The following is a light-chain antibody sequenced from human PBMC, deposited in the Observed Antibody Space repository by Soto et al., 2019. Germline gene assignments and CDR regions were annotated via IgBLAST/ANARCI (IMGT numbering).Light chain of an antibody. CDR3: QQYGSTPLT. CDR2: DAS. CDR1: QSVGNNY. J-gene: IGKJ4*01. V-gene: IGKV3-20*01. Sequence: EIVLTQSPGTLSLSPGERATLSCRASQSVGNNYLAWYQQTPGQAPRFLIYDASSRATGIPDRFSGSGSGTDFTLTISRLEPEDFAVYYCQQYGSTPLTFGGGTKVEIK.